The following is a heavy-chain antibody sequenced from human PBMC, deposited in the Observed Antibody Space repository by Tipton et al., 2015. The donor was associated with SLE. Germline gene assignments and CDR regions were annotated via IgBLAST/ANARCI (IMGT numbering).Heavy chain of an antibody. Sequence: TLSLTCTVSGGSISSSSYYWGWIRQPPGKGLEWIGCIYYSGSTYYNPSLKSRVTISVDTSKNQFSLKLSSVTAADTAVYYCARPPKAAALDAFDIWGQGTMVTVSS. J-gene: IGHJ3*02. CDR1: GGSISSSSYY. CDR3: ARPPKAAALDAFDI. D-gene: IGHD6-13*01. V-gene: IGHV4-39*07. CDR2: IYYSGST.